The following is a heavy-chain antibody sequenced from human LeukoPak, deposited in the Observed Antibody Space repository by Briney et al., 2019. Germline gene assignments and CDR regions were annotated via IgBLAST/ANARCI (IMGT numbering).Heavy chain of an antibody. CDR2: MDPTGSQK. Sequence: GGSLRLSCAESQFTFNGSWMNWVRQAPGEGLEWVANMDPTGSQKRYVDSVRGRFTISKDNPGASLYLDMHSLRAEDTAIYYCAIWTSGNYWGQGTLVTVSS. V-gene: IGHV3-7*01. D-gene: IGHD1-1*01. J-gene: IGHJ4*02. CDR3: AIWTSGNY. CDR1: QFTFNGSW.